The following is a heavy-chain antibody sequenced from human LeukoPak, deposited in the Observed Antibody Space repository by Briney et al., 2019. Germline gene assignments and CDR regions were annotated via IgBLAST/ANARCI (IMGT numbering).Heavy chain of an antibody. J-gene: IGHJ4*02. CDR1: GGSISGYY. Sequence: TPSDTLSLTCTVAGGSISGYYWSWIRQPPGKGLEWIGYINYSGSTNYNPSLKSRVTISVDTSKNQFSLKLRSVTAADTAVYYCARRGSSLDQWGQGTLVTVSS. V-gene: IGHV4-59*08. CDR3: ARRGSSLDQ. CDR2: INYSGST. D-gene: IGHD6-6*01.